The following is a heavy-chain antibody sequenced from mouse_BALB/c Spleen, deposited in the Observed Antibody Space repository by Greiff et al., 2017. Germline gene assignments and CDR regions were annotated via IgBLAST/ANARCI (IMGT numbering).Heavy chain of an antibody. CDR2: IDPENGNT. J-gene: IGHJ3*01. Sequence: EVQLQESGAELVRPGALVKLSCKASGFNIKDYYMHWVKQRPEQGLEWIGWIDPENGNTIYDPKFQGKASITADTSSNTAYLQLSSLTSEDTAVYYCAFYDYGGAYWGQGTLVTVSA. CDR3: AFYDYGGAY. D-gene: IGHD2-4*01. V-gene: IGHV14-1*02. CDR1: GFNIKDYY.